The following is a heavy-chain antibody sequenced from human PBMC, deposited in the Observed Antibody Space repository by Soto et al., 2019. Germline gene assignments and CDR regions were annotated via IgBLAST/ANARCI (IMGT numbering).Heavy chain of an antibody. Sequence: ASVKGSCKASGYTFTGYYMHWVRQATGQGLEWMGWINPNSGGTNYAQKFQGWVTMTRDTSISTAYMELSRLRSDDTAVYYCARDGGYYDFWSGYYTVHYYGMDVWGQGTTVTVSS. D-gene: IGHD3-3*01. CDR3: ARDGGYYDFWSGYYTVHYYGMDV. CDR2: INPNSGGT. V-gene: IGHV1-2*04. J-gene: IGHJ6*02. CDR1: GYTFTGYY.